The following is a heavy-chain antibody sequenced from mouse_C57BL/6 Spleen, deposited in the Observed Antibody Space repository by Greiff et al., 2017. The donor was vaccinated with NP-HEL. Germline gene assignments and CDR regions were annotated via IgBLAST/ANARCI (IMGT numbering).Heavy chain of an antibody. J-gene: IGHJ3*01. CDR2: IYPRSGNT. CDR3: ANYDQMFAY. Sequence: VKLMESGAELARPGASVKLSCKASGYTFTSYGISWVKQRTGQGLEWIGEIYPRSGNTYYNEKFKGKATLTADKSSSTAYMELRSLTSEDSAVYFCANYDQMFAYWGQGTLVTVSA. D-gene: IGHD1-1*01. CDR1: GYTFTSYG. V-gene: IGHV1-81*01.